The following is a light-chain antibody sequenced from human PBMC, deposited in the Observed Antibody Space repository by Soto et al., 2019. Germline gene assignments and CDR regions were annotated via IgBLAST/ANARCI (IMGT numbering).Light chain of an antibody. CDR1: SSDVGAYKY. CDR2: EVS. CDR3: TAYVGSNIWV. J-gene: IGLJ3*02. Sequence: QSALTQPPSASGSLGQSGTISFTGTSSDVGAYKYVSWYQQYPGKAPKLMIYEVSKRPSGVPDRFSGSKSGNTASLTVSGIQAEDAADYYCTAYVGSNIWVFGGGTKLTVL. V-gene: IGLV2-8*01.